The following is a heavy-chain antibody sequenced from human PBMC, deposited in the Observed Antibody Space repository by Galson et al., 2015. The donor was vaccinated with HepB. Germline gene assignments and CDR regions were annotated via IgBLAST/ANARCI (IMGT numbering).Heavy chain of an antibody. Sequence: SLRLSCAASGFTFSSYAMHWVRQAPGKGLEWVAVISYDGSNKYYADSVKGRFTISRDNSKNSLYLQMNSLRAEDTAVYYCARDRGGYSYGPFDYWGQGTLVTVSS. CDR1: GFTFSSYA. J-gene: IGHJ4*02. CDR2: ISYDGSNK. CDR3: ARDRGGYSYGPFDY. V-gene: IGHV3-30*04. D-gene: IGHD5-18*01.